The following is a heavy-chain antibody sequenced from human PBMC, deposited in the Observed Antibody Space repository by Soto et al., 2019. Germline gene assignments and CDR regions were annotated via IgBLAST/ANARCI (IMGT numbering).Heavy chain of an antibody. D-gene: IGHD2-21*02. Sequence: GGSLRLSCAASGFTFSSYDMHWVRQATGNGLEWVSAIGTAGDTYYPGSVKGRFTISRENAKNSLYLQMNSLRAGDTAVYYCARARYGGYYDYWGQGTLVTSPQ. V-gene: IGHV3-13*01. CDR3: ARARYGGYYDY. CDR1: GFTFSSYD. J-gene: IGHJ4*02. CDR2: IGTAGDT.